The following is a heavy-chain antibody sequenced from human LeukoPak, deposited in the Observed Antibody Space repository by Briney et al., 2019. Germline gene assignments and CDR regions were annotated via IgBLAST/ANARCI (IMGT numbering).Heavy chain of an antibody. D-gene: IGHD1-1*01. V-gene: IGHV3-7*01. CDR1: GFTFSNYW. CDR2: IKQDASER. J-gene: IGHJ4*02. CDR3: ATPTAGTWHFDY. Sequence: SGGSLRLSCVGSGFTFSNYWMSWVRQAPGKGLEWVANIKQDASERYYVDSVKGRFTISRDNAKNSLYLQMNSLRAEDTAVYYCATPTAGTWHFDYWGQGTLVTVSS.